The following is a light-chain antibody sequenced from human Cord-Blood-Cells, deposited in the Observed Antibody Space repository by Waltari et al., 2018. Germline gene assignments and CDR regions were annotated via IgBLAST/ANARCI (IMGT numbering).Light chain of an antibody. CDR2: AAS. J-gene: IGKJ4*01. CDR3: QQANSFPLT. Sequence: DIQMTQPPSSVSASVGDRVTITCRASQGISSWLARYQQKPGKAPKLLIYAASSLQSGVPSRFSGSGSGTDFTLTISSLQPEDFATYYCQQANSFPLTFGGGTKVEIK. CDR1: QGISSW. V-gene: IGKV1-12*01.